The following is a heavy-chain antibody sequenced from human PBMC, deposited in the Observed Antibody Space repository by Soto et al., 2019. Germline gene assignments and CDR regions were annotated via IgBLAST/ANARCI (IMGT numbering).Heavy chain of an antibody. V-gene: IGHV1-69*01. J-gene: IGHJ6*02. Sequence: QVQLVQSGAEVKKPGSSVKVSCKASGGTFSSYAVNWGRQAPGQGLEWMGGIIPFFGTSNYAQKFQGRVTITADESTSTAYMELRSLRSEDTAVYYCARVGYSTNYGMAVWGQGTTVTVSS. CDR3: ARVGYSTNYGMAV. CDR1: GGTFSSYA. D-gene: IGHD6-13*01. CDR2: IIPFFGTS.